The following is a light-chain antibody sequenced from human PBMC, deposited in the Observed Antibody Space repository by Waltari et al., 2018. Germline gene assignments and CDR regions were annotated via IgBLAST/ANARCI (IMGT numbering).Light chain of an antibody. CDR2: GAS. Sequence: CRASQGVRRKSVAWYQQKPGQAPRLLIYGASSRATGIPDRFGGSGSGTDFTLTISRLAPEDLAVYYCQQYGNSPGTFGQGTKLQIK. CDR1: QGVRRKS. J-gene: IGKJ2*01. CDR3: QQYGNSPGT. V-gene: IGKV3-20*01.